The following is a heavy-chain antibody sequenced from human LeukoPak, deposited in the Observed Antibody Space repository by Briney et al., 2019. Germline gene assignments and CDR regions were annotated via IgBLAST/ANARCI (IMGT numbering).Heavy chain of an antibody. Sequence: SETLSLTCSVSGGSLSSRNYYWGWIRQPPGKGLEWIGSISCSGSTYYNPSLQSRVTILVDTSKNQFSLRVSSVTAADTALYYCARHLAYDFWSGPSPSFDYWGQGALVTVSS. CDR2: ISCSGST. V-gene: IGHV4-39*01. CDR1: GGSLSSRNYY. J-gene: IGHJ4*02. D-gene: IGHD3-3*01. CDR3: ARHLAYDFWSGPSPSFDY.